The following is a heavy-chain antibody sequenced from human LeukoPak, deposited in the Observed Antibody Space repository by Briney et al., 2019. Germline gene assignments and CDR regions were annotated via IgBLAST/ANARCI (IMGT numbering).Heavy chain of an antibody. CDR2: IYHSGST. CDR1: GGSFSGYY. J-gene: IGHJ4*02. Sequence: SETLSLTCAVYGGSFSGYYWSWIRQPPGKGLEWIGYIYHSGSTYYNPSLKSRVTISVDRSKNQFSLKLSSVTAADTAVYYCARVIPGHSDCSSTSCYDGSYYFDYWGQGTLVTVSS. V-gene: IGHV4-34*01. D-gene: IGHD2-2*01. CDR3: ARVIPGHSDCSSTSCYDGSYYFDY.